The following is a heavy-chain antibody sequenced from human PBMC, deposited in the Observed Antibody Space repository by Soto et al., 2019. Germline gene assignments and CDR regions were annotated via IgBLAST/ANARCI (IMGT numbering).Heavy chain of an antibody. Sequence: QVQLVQSGAEVKKPGSSVKVSCKASGGTFSSYAISWVRQAPGQGLEWMGGIIPIFGTANYAQKFQGRVTITADESTSTAYMELSSLRSEDTAVYYCARVPPDYDSSGYWSYYYYGMDVWGQGTTVTVSS. D-gene: IGHD3-22*01. J-gene: IGHJ6*02. CDR1: GGTFSSYA. CDR2: IIPIFGTA. V-gene: IGHV1-69*01. CDR3: ARVPPDYDSSGYWSYYYYGMDV.